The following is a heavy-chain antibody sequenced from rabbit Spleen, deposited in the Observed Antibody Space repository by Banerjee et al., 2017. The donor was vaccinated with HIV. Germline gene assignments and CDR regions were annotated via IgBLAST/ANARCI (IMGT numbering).Heavy chain of an antibody. J-gene: IGHJ4*01. CDR3: ARDGAGGSYFAL. CDR1: GFSFSSSW. CDR2: IYVVGSHDT. D-gene: IGHD8-1*01. V-gene: IGHV1S45*01. Sequence: QQQLEESGGDLVKPEGSLTLTCTASGFSFSSSWVCWVRQAPGKGLEWIACIYVVGSHDTDYASWVNGRFTISKTSSTTVTLQMTSLTAADTATYFCARDGAGGSYFALWGQGTLVTVS.